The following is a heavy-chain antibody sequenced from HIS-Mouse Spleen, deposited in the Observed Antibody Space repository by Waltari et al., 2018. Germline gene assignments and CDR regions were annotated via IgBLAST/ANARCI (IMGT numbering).Heavy chain of an antibody. CDR1: GYTFTGYD. CDR2: INPNSGGT. D-gene: IGHD6-19*01. J-gene: IGHJ6*02. Sequence: QVQLVQSGAEVKKPGASVKVSCKASGYTFTGYDMHWVRQDPGKGLEWMGGINPNSGGTNHAQKYQGRVTMSRDTSISTAYMELSRLRSDDTAVYYCARDSIAVMDVWGQGTTVTVSS. CDR3: ARDSIAVMDV. V-gene: IGHV1-2*02.